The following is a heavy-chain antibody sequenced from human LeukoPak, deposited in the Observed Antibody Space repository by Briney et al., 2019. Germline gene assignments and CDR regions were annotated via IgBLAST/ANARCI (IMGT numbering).Heavy chain of an antibody. J-gene: IGHJ3*02. V-gene: IGHV4-4*07. CDR2: IYTTGST. CDR1: GDSISSYY. D-gene: IGHD3-22*01. CDR3: ARQLNYYDSSGYYHDAFDI. Sequence: SETLSLTCTVSGDSISSYYWTWIRQPAGKGLEWIGRIYTTGSTNYNPSLNSRVTMSVDTSKNQFSLKLSSVTAADTAVYYCARQLNYYDSSGYYHDAFDIWGQGTMVTVSS.